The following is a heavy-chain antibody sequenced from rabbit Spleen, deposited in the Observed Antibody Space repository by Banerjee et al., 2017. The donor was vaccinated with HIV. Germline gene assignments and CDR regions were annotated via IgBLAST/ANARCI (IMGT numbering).Heavy chain of an antibody. CDR1: GVSFSSSSY. CDR2: INSFSGRP. CDR3: ARGEYFTVGFSSDGIYLDL. D-gene: IGHD7-1*01. Sequence: QSLEESGGDLVKPGASLTLTCTASGVSFSSSSYMCWVRQAPGKGLEWIACINSFSGRPVYATWVNGRFTISKASSTTVTLQMTSLTAADTATYFCARGEYFTVGFSSDGIYLDLWGPGTLVTVS. J-gene: IGHJ4*01. V-gene: IGHV1S40*01.